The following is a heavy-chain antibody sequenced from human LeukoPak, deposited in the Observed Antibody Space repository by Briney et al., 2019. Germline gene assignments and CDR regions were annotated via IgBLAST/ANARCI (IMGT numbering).Heavy chain of an antibody. CDR3: AAVGVVTYAFDI. J-gene: IGHJ3*02. Sequence: ASVTVSCKASGGTFSSYAISWVRQAPGQGLEWMGGIIPIFGTANYAQKFQGRVTITTDESTSTAYMELSSLRSEDTAVYYCAAVGVVTYAFDIWGQGTMVTVSS. V-gene: IGHV1-69*05. CDR1: GGTFSSYA. D-gene: IGHD4-23*01. CDR2: IIPIFGTA.